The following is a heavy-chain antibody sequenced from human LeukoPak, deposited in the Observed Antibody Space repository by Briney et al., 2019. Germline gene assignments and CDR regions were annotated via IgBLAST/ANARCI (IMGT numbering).Heavy chain of an antibody. J-gene: IGHJ4*02. D-gene: IGHD3-3*01. Sequence: GGSLRLSCAVSGFSFSSHSIDWVRQAQWKGLEWISYIRSSSSSIFYADSVKGRFTISTDNARNSLYLQMNSLRAEDTAVYYCAKDGVRITIFGVDYWGQGTLVTVSS. CDR1: GFSFSSHS. CDR3: AKDGVRITIFGVDY. V-gene: IGHV3-48*01. CDR2: IRSSSSSI.